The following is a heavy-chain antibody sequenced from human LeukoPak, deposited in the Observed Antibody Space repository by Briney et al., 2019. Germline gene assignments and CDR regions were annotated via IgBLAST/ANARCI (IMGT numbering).Heavy chain of an antibody. Sequence: GRSLRLSCAASGFTFSSYAMSWVRQAPGKGLEWVSAISGSGGSTYYADSVKGRFTISRDNSKNTLYLQMNSLRAEDTAVYYCAKIGAYDILTGFRRYDAFDIWGQGTMVTVSS. D-gene: IGHD3-9*01. CDR3: AKIGAYDILTGFRRYDAFDI. J-gene: IGHJ3*02. CDR2: ISGSGGST. CDR1: GFTFSSYA. V-gene: IGHV3-23*01.